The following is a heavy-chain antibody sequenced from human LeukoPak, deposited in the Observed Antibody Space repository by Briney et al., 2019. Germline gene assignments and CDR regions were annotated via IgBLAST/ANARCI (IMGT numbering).Heavy chain of an antibody. CDR3: ERSGYCSSTSCSFDY. V-gene: IGHV3-21*01. CDR2: FSSRCSFI. CDR1: GFTFSSYS. J-gene: IGHJ4*02. D-gene: IGHD2-2*01. Sequence: PGGSLRLSCAASGFTFSSYSMNWVRQAPGRGGEWVSSFSSRCSFIYYAGSVKGRFIICRDNAKNSLYLQMNSLRAEDTAVYYCERSGYCSSTSCSFDYWGQGTLVTVSS.